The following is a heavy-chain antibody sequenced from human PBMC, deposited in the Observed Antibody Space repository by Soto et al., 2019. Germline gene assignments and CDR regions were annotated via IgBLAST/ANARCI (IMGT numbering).Heavy chain of an antibody. CDR1: GGSISSGGYS. V-gene: IGHV4-30-2*01. J-gene: IGHJ4*02. Sequence: PSETLSLTCAVSGGSISSGGYSWSWIRQPPGKGLEWIGYIYHSGSTYYNPSLKSRVTISVDRSKNQFSLKLSSVTAADTAVYYCARAYPDRYGIFDYWGQGTLVTVSS. D-gene: IGHD2-8*01. CDR3: ARAYPDRYGIFDY. CDR2: IYHSGST.